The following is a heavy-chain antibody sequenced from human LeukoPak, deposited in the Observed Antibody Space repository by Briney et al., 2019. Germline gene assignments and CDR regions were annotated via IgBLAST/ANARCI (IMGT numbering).Heavy chain of an antibody. Sequence: RAGGSLRLSCAASGFTFSSYAMSWVRQAPGKGLEWVSAISGSGGSTYYADSVKGRFTISRDNSKNTLYLQMNSLRAEDTAVYYCAKASRGLYRYYFDYWGQGTLVTVSS. V-gene: IGHV3-23*01. D-gene: IGHD2-15*01. CDR2: ISGSGGST. CDR1: GFTFSSYA. J-gene: IGHJ4*02. CDR3: AKASRGLYRYYFDY.